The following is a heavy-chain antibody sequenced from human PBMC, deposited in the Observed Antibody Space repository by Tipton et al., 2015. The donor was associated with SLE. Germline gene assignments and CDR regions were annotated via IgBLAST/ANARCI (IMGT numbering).Heavy chain of an antibody. CDR3: AKDMVATILGPVDY. CDR1: GFTFEDYA. D-gene: IGHD5-12*01. V-gene: IGHV3-9*01. J-gene: IGHJ4*02. Sequence: SLRLSCVASGFTFEDYAMHWVRQAPGKGLEWVSRISWSSGNIGYAYSVKGRFTISRDNAKNSLFLQMNGLRGEDTAVYYCAKDMVATILGPVDYWGQGTLVTVSS. CDR2: ISWSSGNI.